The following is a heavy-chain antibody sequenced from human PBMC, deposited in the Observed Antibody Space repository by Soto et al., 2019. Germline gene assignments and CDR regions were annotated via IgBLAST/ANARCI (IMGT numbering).Heavy chain of an antibody. CDR1: GLSVDTEY. CDR3: ARAGLRRAFDI. CDR2: VFSGGKT. Sequence: EVQLVESGGGLIQPGGSLRLSCAASGLSVDTEYMAWVRQAPGKGLRWVSVVFSGGKTFYPDSVKGRFNISRDNFTNMLYLQMSSLRVEDTGVYYCARAGLRRAFDIWGQGTRVTVST. J-gene: IGHJ3*02. V-gene: IGHV3-53*01. D-gene: IGHD5-12*01.